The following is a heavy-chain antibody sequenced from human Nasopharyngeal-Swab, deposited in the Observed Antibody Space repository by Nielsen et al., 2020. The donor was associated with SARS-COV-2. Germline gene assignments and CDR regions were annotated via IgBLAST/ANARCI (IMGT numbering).Heavy chain of an antibody. J-gene: IGHJ5*02. CDR1: GYTFTGYY. V-gene: IGHV1-2*06. CDR2: INPNSGGT. Sequence: ASVKVSCKASGYTFTGYYMHWVRQAPGQGLEWMGRINPNSGGTNYAQKFQGRVTMTRDTSISTAYMELSGLRSDDTAVYYCARKRGFEYQLPNNWFDPWGQGTLVTVSS. D-gene: IGHD2-2*01. CDR3: ARKRGFEYQLPNNWFDP.